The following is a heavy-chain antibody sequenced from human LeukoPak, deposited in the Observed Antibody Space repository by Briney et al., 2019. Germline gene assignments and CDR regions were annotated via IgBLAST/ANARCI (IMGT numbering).Heavy chain of an antibody. Sequence: KPSETLSLTCAVYGGSFSGYYWSWLRQPPGKGLEWIGEINHSGSTNYNPSLKSRVTISVDTSKNQFSLKLSSVTAADTAVYYCARWRVAGTRRWFDPWGQGTLVTVS. CDR3: ARWRVAGTRRWFDP. V-gene: IGHV4-34*01. CDR1: GGSFSGYY. CDR2: INHSGST. D-gene: IGHD6-19*01. J-gene: IGHJ5*02.